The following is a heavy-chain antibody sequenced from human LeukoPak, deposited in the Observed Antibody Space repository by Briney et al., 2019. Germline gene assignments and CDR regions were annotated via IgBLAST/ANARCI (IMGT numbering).Heavy chain of an antibody. Sequence: PGRSLRLSCAASGFTFSSYAMHWVRQAPGKGLEWVAVISYDGSNKYYADSVRGRFTISRDNSKNTLYLQMNSLRAEDTAVYYCARDRMQYSKPTLSPGVWGQGTLVTVSS. CDR2: ISYDGSNK. CDR3: ARDRMQYSKPTLSPGV. V-gene: IGHV3-30-3*01. CDR1: GFTFSSYA. J-gene: IGHJ4*02. D-gene: IGHD6-13*01.